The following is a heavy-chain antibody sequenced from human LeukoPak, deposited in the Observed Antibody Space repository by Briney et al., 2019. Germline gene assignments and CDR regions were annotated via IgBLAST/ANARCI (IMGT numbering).Heavy chain of an antibody. D-gene: IGHD2-21*01. CDR2: IYYSGST. CDR1: GGSISSGDYY. CDR3: ARGLLDADAFDI. J-gene: IGHJ3*02. V-gene: IGHV4-30-4*01. Sequence: SQTLSLTCTVSGGSISSGDYYWSWIRQPPGQGLEWIGYIYYSGSTYYNPSLKSRVTISVDTSKNQFSLKLSSVTAADTAVYYCARGLLDADAFDIWGQGTMVTVSS.